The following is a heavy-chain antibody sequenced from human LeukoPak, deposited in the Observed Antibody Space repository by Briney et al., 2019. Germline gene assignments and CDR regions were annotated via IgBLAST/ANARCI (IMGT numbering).Heavy chain of an antibody. Sequence: AASVTVSCTASGYTFTNYYMHWVRQAPGQGLEWMGIINPSGGSTKYAQKFQGRVTMTRDTSTSTVYVELSSLRSEDTAVYYCARGRSGEGGVDYWGQGTLVTVSS. V-gene: IGHV1-46*01. CDR3: ARGRSGEGGVDY. CDR1: GYTFTNYY. CDR2: INPSGGST. D-gene: IGHD1-26*01. J-gene: IGHJ4*02.